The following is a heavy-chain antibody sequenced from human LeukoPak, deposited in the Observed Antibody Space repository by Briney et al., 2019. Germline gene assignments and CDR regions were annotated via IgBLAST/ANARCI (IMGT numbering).Heavy chain of an antibody. J-gene: IGHJ1*01. D-gene: IGHD3-22*01. CDR2: IYYSGCT. V-gene: IGHV4-39*07. CDR3: ARNLWDYYDSSGYYWPKDFQH. Sequence: PSETLSLTCTVSGGSISSSSYYWGWIRQPPGKGLEGIGGIYYSGCTYYNPSLKSRVTISVDTSKNQFSLKLSSVTAADTAVYYCARNLWDYYDSSGYYWPKDFQHWGQGTLVTVSS. CDR1: GGSISSSSYY.